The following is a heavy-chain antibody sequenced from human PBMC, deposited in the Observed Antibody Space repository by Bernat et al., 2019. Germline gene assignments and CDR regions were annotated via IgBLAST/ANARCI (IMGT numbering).Heavy chain of an antibody. CDR3: AREEQQLVLLGFDY. D-gene: IGHD6-13*01. J-gene: IGHJ4*02. CDR2: ISYDGSNK. CDR1: GFTFSSYA. V-gene: IGHV3-30-3*01. Sequence: QVQLVESGGGVVQPGRSLRLSCAASGFTFSSYAMHWVRQAPGKGLEWVAVISYDGSNKYYADSVKGRFTISSDNSKNTLYLQMNSLRAEDTAVYYCAREEQQLVLLGFDYWGQGTLVTVSS.